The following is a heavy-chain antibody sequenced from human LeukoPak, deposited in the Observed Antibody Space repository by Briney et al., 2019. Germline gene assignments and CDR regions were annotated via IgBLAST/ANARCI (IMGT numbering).Heavy chain of an antibody. V-gene: IGHV3-7*01. CDR1: GFTLSSSW. Sequence: GGSPRPSCVASGFTLSSSWMSWVRQAPGRGLEWVANIRQDGKDEYYVDSVRGRFTISRDKAKSSLYLQMNSLRVEGTAVYYCASLDCARPCGYWGQGTMVTVSS. CDR3: ASLDCARPCGY. CDR2: IRQDGKDE. J-gene: IGHJ4*02. D-gene: IGHD6-6*01.